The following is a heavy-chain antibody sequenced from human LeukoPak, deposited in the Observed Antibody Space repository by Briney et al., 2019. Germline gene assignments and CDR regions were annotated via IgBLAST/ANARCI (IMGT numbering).Heavy chain of an antibody. CDR3: AKDRSIVVVVSPMDV. CDR2: ISGSGGVT. CDR1: GFTFTNFA. D-gene: IGHD2-15*01. V-gene: IGHV3-23*01. J-gene: IGHJ6*02. Sequence: GGSPRLSCAASGFTFTNFAMTWVRQAPGKGLEWVSGISGSGGVTNYADSVKGRFTISRDNSKNTLYLQMNSLRAEDTAIYYCAKDRSIVVVVSPMDVWGQGTAVTVSS.